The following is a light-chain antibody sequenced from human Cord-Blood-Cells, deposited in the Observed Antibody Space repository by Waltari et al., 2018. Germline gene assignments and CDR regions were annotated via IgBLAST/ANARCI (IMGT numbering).Light chain of an antibody. Sequence: DIVMTQSPLSLPVTPGEPASISCRSSQSLLHSNGYNYLDWYLQKPGQSPQLLIYLGSNRASGVPDRFSGSGSGTDFTLKISRVEAEDVGVYYCMQALQTPLFGGGTK. V-gene: IGKV2-28*01. CDR3: MQALQTPL. J-gene: IGKJ4*01. CDR2: LGS. CDR1: QSLLHSNGYNY.